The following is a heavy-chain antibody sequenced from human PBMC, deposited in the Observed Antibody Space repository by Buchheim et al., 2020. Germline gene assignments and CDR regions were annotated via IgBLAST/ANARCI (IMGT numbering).Heavy chain of an antibody. CDR2: IRGDGSEI. CDR3: ATLPFSDYAGH. V-gene: IGHV3-74*01. CDR1: GLTFSTYW. J-gene: IGHJ4*02. D-gene: IGHD4-23*01. Sequence: EVHLVESGGGLVQPGGSLRLSCAVSGLTFSTYWIHWVRQAPGKGLVWVSRIRGDGSEINYADSVKGRFTISRDSATNTAYLQMNSPGVEDTAVYYCATLPFSDYAGHWGQGTL.